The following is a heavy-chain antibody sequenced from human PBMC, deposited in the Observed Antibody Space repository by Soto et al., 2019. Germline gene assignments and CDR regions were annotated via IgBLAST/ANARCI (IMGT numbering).Heavy chain of an antibody. D-gene: IGHD2-21*02. V-gene: IGHV1-46*01. CDR1: GDTFTDYY. CDR2: VNPSGGHT. CDR3: ASGGHVVVVTAALDY. J-gene: IGHJ4*02. Sequence: QVQLVQSGAEVKKPGASVKVSCKASGDTFTDYYIHWVRQAPGQGLEWMGTVNPSGGHTTYAQHYLGRMTMPRESSSGTLYMRQTSLTSACTAVYYCASGGHVVVVTAALDYWGQGTLVTVSS.